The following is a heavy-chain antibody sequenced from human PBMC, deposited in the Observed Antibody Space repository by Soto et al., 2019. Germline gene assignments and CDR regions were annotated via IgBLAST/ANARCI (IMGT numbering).Heavy chain of an antibody. D-gene: IGHD6-6*01. J-gene: IGHJ6*03. CDR2: IIPILGIA. Sequence: SVKVSCKASGGTFSSYTISWVRQAPGQGLEWMGRIIPILGIANYAQKFQGRVTITADKSTSTAYMELSSLRSEDTAVYYCASSGGYSSSSVGPKSYYYMDVWGKGTTVTVSS. V-gene: IGHV1-69*02. CDR3: ASSGGYSSSSVGPKSYYYMDV. CDR1: GGTFSSYT.